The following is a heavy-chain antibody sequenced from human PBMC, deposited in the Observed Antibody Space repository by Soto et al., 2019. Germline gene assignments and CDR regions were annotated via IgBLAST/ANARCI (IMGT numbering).Heavy chain of an antibody. CDR2: ISGSGGST. CDR1: GFTFSSYA. J-gene: IGHJ4*02. CDR3: AKVQTPSHPTQQLVHNYFDY. D-gene: IGHD6-13*01. V-gene: IGHV3-23*01. Sequence: GGSLRLSCAASGFTFSSYAMSWVRQAPGKGLEWVSAISGSGGSTYYADSVKGRFTISRDNSKNTLYLQMNSLRAEDTAVYYCAKVQTPSHPTQQLVHNYFDYSGQGTLVTVSS.